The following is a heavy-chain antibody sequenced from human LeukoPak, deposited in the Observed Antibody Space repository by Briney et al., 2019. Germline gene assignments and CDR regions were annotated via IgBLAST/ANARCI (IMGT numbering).Heavy chain of an antibody. Sequence: GSLRLSCAASGLTFSNAWMSWVRQAPGKGLEWVGRIKRKSDGGTTDYAAPVKGRFTISRDDSKNTLYLQMNSLKSEDTAVYYCTTELDIRPNHYWGQGTLVTVSS. CDR1: GLTFSNAW. D-gene: IGHD3-22*01. CDR3: TTELDIRPNHY. J-gene: IGHJ4*02. V-gene: IGHV3-15*01. CDR2: IKRKSDGGTT.